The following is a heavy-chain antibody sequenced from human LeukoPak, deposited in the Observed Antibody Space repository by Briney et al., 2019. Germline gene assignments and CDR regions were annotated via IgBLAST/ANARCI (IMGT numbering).Heavy chain of an antibody. CDR1: AFTFSTYN. D-gene: IGHD3-22*01. CDR3: ARDLEDSSPFGAFDM. Sequence: PGRSLRLSCAASAFTFSTYNMHWVRQAPGEGLEWVSVISYDGTNKYYADSVKGRFTISRDNSKNTLYLQMNSLRAEDTAVYYCARDLEDSSPFGAFDMWGQGTMVTVSS. CDR2: ISYDGTNK. J-gene: IGHJ3*02. V-gene: IGHV3-30-3*01.